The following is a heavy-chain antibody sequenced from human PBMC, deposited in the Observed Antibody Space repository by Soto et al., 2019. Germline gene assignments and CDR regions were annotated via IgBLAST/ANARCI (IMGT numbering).Heavy chain of an antibody. CDR2: ISYDGSNK. CDR1: GFTFSSYA. CDR3: ARTGYSSSWYASWFDP. Sequence: QVQLVESGGGAVQPGRSLRLSCAASGFTFSSYAMHWVRQAPGKGLEWVAVISYDGSNKYYADSVKGRFTISRDNSKNTLYLQMNSLRAEDTAVYYCARTGYSSSWYASWFDPWGQGTLVTVSS. J-gene: IGHJ5*02. D-gene: IGHD6-13*01. V-gene: IGHV3-30-3*01.